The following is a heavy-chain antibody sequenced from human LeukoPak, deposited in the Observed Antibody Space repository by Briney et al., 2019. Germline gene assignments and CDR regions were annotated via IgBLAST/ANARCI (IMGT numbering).Heavy chain of an antibody. CDR3: ARDGAYYYDSSGHYFDY. V-gene: IGHV3-21*01. CDR2: ISSSSSYI. Sequence: GGSLRLSCAASGFTFSSFGMNWVRQAPGKGLEWVSSISSSSSYIYYADSVKGRFTISRDNAKNSLYLQMNSLRAEDTAVYYCARDGAYYYDSSGHYFDYWGQGTLVTVSS. D-gene: IGHD3-22*01. J-gene: IGHJ4*02. CDR1: GFTFSSFG.